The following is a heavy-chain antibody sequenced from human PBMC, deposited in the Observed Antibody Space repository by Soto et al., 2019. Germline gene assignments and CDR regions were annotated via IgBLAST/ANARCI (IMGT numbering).Heavy chain of an antibody. Sequence: EVQLVESGGDLVQPGGSLRLSCAVSGFSLSDHYMDWVRQAPGKGLEWVGRSRNKTKSYTSDYAASVKGRFTISRDDSKNSLYLQMNSLKTEDTAGYYCTRATDWGWGQGTLVTVSS. CDR3: TRATDWG. V-gene: IGHV3-72*01. J-gene: IGHJ4*02. CDR2: SRNKTKSYTS. CDR1: GFSLSDHY. D-gene: IGHD2-21*01.